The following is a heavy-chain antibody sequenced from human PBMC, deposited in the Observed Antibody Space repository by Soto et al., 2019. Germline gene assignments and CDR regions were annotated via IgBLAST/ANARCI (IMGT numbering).Heavy chain of an antibody. CDR1: GGTFSSYT. CDR2: IIPILGIA. Sequence: QVQLVQSGAEVKKPGSSVKVSCKASGGTFSSYTISWVRQAPGQGLEWMGRIIPILGIANYAQKFQGRVTITADKSTSTAYMELSSLRSEDTAVYYCAGDVGYCTNGVCPAPRDNWFDPWGQGTLVTVSS. D-gene: IGHD2-8*01. V-gene: IGHV1-69*02. J-gene: IGHJ5*02. CDR3: AGDVGYCTNGVCPAPRDNWFDP.